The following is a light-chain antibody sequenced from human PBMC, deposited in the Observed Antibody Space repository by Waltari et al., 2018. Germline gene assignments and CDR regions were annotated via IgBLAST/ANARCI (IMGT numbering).Light chain of an antibody. CDR2: GAS. CDR3: QRTGPVA. CDR1: QSVSRN. Sequence: EIVMTQSPATMSVSPGEGATLSCRASQSVSRNLAWYQQKPGQAPRLLIYGASTRATGIPARFSGSGSGTELTLTISSLQSEDFAVYYCQRTGPVAFGQGTKVEIK. V-gene: IGKV3-15*01. J-gene: IGKJ1*01.